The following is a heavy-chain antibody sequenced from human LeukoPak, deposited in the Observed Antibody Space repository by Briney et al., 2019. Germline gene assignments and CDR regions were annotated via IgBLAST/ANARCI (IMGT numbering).Heavy chain of an antibody. J-gene: IGHJ4*02. D-gene: IGHD3/OR15-3a*01. Sequence: SETLSPTCTVSGGSISSGSYYWSRIRQPAGKGLEWIGRIYTSGSTNYNPSLKSRVTISVDTSKNQFSLKLSSVTAADAAVYYCARARRMDNFDYWGQGTLVTVSS. CDR3: ARARRMDNFDY. CDR1: GGSISSGSYY. V-gene: IGHV4-61*02. CDR2: IYTSGST.